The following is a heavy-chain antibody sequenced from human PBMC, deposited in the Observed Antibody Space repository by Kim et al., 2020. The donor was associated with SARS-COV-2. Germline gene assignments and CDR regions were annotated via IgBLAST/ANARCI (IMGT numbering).Heavy chain of an antibody. CDR3: ARNCVPGVGRWCFDP. CDR2: ISHSGGET. J-gene: IGHJ2*01. Sequence: GGSLRLSCAASGFTFSSFAMSWVRQAPGKGLEWVANISHSGGETYYADSVKGRFTISRDNSKNSLYLQMNSLRAEDTAVYYCARNCVPGVGRWCFDPWGRGTLVTVSS. V-gene: IGHV3-23*01. D-gene: IGHD2-21*01. CDR1: GFTFSSFA.